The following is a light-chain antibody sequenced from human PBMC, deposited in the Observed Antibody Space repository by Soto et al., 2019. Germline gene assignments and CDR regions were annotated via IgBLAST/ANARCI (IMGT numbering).Light chain of an antibody. CDR2: TNS. Sequence: QSVLTQPPSVSGTPGQTVTIPCSGSTSNIGSNPVNWYQQLPGTAPRLLISTNSQRPSGVPDRFSGSRSGTSASLAIRGLQSEDEADYYCAAWDDRLNGPSYVFGTGTKVTVL. J-gene: IGLJ1*01. V-gene: IGLV1-44*01. CDR3: AAWDDRLNGPSYV. CDR1: TSNIGSNP.